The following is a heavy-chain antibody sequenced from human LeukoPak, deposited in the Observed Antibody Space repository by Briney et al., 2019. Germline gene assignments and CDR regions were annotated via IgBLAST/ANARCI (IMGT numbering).Heavy chain of an antibody. CDR2: IYYRGST. CDR1: GGSISSYY. Sequence: PSETLSLTCTVSGGSISSYYWSWIRQPPGKGLEWIGYIYYRGSTNYNPSLKSRVTISVDTSNNQFSLKMSSATAADTAVYYCARDRWGGSDWGQGTLVTVSS. CDR3: ARDRWGGSD. J-gene: IGHJ4*02. V-gene: IGHV4-59*01. D-gene: IGHD3-10*01.